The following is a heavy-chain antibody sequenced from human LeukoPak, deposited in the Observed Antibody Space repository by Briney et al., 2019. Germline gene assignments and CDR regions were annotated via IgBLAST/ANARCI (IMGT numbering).Heavy chain of an antibody. V-gene: IGHV3-23*01. CDR3: AKGPFDTTGYSWLDP. J-gene: IGHJ5*02. CDR2: ISGSGGST. D-gene: IGHD3-22*01. Sequence: GGSLRLSCAASGFTFSSYAMSWVRQAPGQGLEWVSGISGSGGSTYYADSVKGRFTISRDNSKSTLYLQMNSLRAEDTAVYYCAKGPFDTTGYSWLDPWGQGTLVTVSS. CDR1: GFTFSSYA.